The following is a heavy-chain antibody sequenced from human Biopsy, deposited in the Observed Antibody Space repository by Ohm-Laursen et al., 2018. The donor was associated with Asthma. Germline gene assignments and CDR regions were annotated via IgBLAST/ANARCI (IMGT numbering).Heavy chain of an antibody. D-gene: IGHD6-13*01. CDR2: IYYSGTT. CDR3: VRGSSSWHHGPFHYYYGLDV. Sequence: SETLSLTCALSGGPLRGYVWAWIRQPPGKGLEWIGSIYYSGTTYYNPSLESRVTVSADTSKNQFSLKLTSVTAADTAVYYSVRGSSSWHHGPFHYYYGLDVWGQGTTATVSS. V-gene: IGHV4-39*01. J-gene: IGHJ6*02. CDR1: GGPLRGYV.